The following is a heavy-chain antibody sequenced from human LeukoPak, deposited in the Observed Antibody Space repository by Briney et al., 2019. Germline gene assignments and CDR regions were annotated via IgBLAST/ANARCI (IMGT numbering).Heavy chain of an antibody. CDR1: GYTFTDYY. V-gene: IGHV1-69-2*01. Sequence: GATVKISCKASGYTFTDYYMHWVQQAPGKGLEWMGRVDPEDGETIYAEKFQGRVTITADTSTDTAYMELSSLRSEDTAVYYCAREVIDYGDLNWFDPWGQGTLVTVSS. CDR2: VDPEDGET. CDR3: AREVIDYGDLNWFDP. D-gene: IGHD4-17*01. J-gene: IGHJ5*02.